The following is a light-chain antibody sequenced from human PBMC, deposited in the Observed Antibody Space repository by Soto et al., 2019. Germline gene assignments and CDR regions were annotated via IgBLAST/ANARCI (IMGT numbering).Light chain of an antibody. Sequence: QSALAQPASVSGSPGQSITISCTGTSSDVGGFNYVSWYQQHPGKAPKLMIYDVSNRPSGVSNRFSGSKSGNTASLTISGLQAEDEADYYCSSYTGISTYAFGTGTKVTAL. CDR3: SSYTGISTYA. CDR1: SSDVGGFNY. J-gene: IGLJ1*01. V-gene: IGLV2-14*01. CDR2: DVS.